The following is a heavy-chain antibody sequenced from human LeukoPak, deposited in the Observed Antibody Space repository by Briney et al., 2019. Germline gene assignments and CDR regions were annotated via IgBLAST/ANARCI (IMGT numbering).Heavy chain of an antibody. D-gene: IGHD2-21*02. CDR1: GGTFSSYA. J-gene: IGHJ4*02. CDR2: IIPIFGTA. CDR3: ASGAVRHIVVVTAIPETFDY. V-gene: IGHV1-69*05. Sequence: SVKVSCKASGGTFSSYAISWVRQAPGQGLEWMGRIIPIFGTANYAQKFQGRATITTDESTSTAYMELSSLRSEDTAVYYCASGAVRHIVVVTAIPETFDYWGQETLVTVSS.